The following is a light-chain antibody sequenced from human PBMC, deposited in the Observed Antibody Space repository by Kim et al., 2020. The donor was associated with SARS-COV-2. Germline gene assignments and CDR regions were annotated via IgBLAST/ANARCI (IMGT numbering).Light chain of an antibody. J-gene: IGLJ3*02. CDR1: RGSIASNY. Sequence: TVTISGTRSRGSIASNYVQWYQQRPGSAATNVIYEDNQRPSGVPDRFSGSIDSSSNSASLTIAGRKTEDEADYYCQSYDSSNQVFGGGTQLTVL. CDR3: QSYDSSNQV. V-gene: IGLV6-57*03. CDR2: EDN.